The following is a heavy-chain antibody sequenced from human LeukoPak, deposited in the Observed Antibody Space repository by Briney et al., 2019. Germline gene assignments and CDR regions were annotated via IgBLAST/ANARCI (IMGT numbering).Heavy chain of an antibody. Sequence: GASVRVSCKASGYTFAGYFIHWVRQAPGQGLEWMGRINPNSGDTEYAPKFQGWVTMTRDTSISTAYVEVRRLISDDTAVYYCARDLASTFNWEFDFWGQGTLVIVSS. V-gene: IGHV1-2*04. D-gene: IGHD1-26*01. CDR1: GYTFAGYF. J-gene: IGHJ4*02. CDR2: INPNSGDT. CDR3: ARDLASTFNWEFDF.